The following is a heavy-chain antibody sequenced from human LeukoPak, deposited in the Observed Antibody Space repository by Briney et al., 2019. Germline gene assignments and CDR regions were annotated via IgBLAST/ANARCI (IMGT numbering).Heavy chain of an antibody. V-gene: IGHV4-38-2*01. CDR3: ARRAADEAMIRGANPYFDY. D-gene: IGHD3-10*01. CDR2: IYHSGGT. J-gene: IGHJ4*02. CDR1: GYSISSGYY. Sequence: KPSETLSLTCAVSGYSISSGYYWGWIRQPPGKGLEWIGSIYHSGGTYYNASLKSRVIISVDTSKNQFSLKLSSVTAADTAVCYCARRAADEAMIRGANPYFDYWGQGTLVTVSS.